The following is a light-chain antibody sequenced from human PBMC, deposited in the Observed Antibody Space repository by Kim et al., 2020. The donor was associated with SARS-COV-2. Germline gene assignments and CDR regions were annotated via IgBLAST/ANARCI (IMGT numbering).Light chain of an antibody. CDR1: QSISNH. Sequence: EIVLTQSPATLSLSPGERATLSCRASQSISNHLAWYQQKPGQAPRLLFYDASDRATGIPARFSGSGSGTDFTLTISSLEPEDFAVYYCQQRSNWPLITFGQGTRLEIK. J-gene: IGKJ5*01. CDR3: QQRSNWPLIT. CDR2: DAS. V-gene: IGKV3-11*01.